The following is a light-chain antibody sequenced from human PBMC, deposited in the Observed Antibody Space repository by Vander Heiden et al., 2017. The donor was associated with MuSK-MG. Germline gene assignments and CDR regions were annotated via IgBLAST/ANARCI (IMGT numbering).Light chain of an antibody. J-gene: IGKJ4*01. CDR3: QLRSNWPPLT. V-gene: IGKV3-11*01. CDR2: DAS. CDR1: QSVSSY. Sequence: EIVLTQSPATLSLSPGERATLSCRASQSVSSYLAWYQQKPCQAPRLLIYDASNRATGIPARFSGSGSGTDFTLTISSLEPEDFAVYYCQLRSNWPPLTFGGGTKVEI.